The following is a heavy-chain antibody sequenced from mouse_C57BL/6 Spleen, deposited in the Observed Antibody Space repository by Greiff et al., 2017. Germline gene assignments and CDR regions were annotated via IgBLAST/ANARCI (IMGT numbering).Heavy chain of an antibody. CDR1: GFTFSDYG. D-gene: IGHD1-1*01. CDR2: ISSGSSTI. J-gene: IGHJ1*03. CDR3: ARRYGSEGWYFDV. V-gene: IGHV5-17*01. Sequence: EVQRVESGGGLVKPGGSLKLSCAASGFTFSDYGMHWVRQAPEKGLEWVAYISSGSSTIYYADTVKGRFTISRDNAKNTLFLQMTSLRSEDTAMYYCARRYGSEGWYFDVWGTGTTVTVSS.